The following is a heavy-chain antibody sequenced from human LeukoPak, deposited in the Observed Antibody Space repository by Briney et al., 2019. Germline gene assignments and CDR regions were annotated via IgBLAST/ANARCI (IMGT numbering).Heavy chain of an antibody. Sequence: GGSLRLSCTTTGYTFGDYSMTWVRKAPGKGLEWVGFIRSEAYGGTTEYAASVKSRFTISRDDSKRIAYLQMNSLKTEDTAVYYCTKDQTPFYWGQGTLVTVSS. CDR2: IRSEAYGGTT. V-gene: IGHV3-49*04. CDR1: GYTFGDYS. CDR3: TKDQTPFY. J-gene: IGHJ4*02.